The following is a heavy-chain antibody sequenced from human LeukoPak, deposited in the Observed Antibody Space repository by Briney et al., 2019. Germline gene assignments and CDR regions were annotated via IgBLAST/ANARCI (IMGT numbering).Heavy chain of an antibody. V-gene: IGHV4-59*01. CDR3: ARDSIAVAGIGLDY. CDR2: IYYSGST. D-gene: IGHD6-19*01. Sequence: SETLSLTCTVPGGSISSYYWSWIRQPPGEGLEWIGYIYYSGSTNYNPSLKSRVTISVDTSKNQFSLKLSSVTAADTAVYYCARDSIAVAGIGLDYWGQGTLVTVSS. J-gene: IGHJ4*02. CDR1: GGSISSYY.